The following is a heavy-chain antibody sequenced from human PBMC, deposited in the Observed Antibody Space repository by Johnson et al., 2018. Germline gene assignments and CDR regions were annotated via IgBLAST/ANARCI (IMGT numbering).Heavy chain of an antibody. CDR1: GGSLSSGSYY. J-gene: IGHJ3*02. D-gene: IGHD6-13*01. CDR3: ASDSWDTSSWYGAFDI. V-gene: IGHV4-61*01. CDR2: IYYSGNT. Sequence: QVQLQESGPGLVKPSEALSLTCTVSGGSLSSGSYYWSWIRQPPGKGLEWIGYIYYSGNTNYNPSLKSRVTISVDTSKNQFSLKLCSVTAADTAVYYCASDSWDTSSWYGAFDIWALGTMVTVSS.